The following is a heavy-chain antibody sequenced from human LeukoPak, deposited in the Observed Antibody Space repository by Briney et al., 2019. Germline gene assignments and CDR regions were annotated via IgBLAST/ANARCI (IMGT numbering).Heavy chain of an antibody. CDR2: IDYSGST. Sequence: PSETLSLTCIVSGDSISSSSYLWGWIRQPPGKGLEWIGNIDYSGSTYYNSSLKSRVTISVETSKNQFSLKLTSVTAADTAVYYCAPIRVSTFCFDYWGQGTLVTVSS. D-gene: IGHD2-8*01. CDR3: APIRVSTFCFDY. V-gene: IGHV4-39*01. CDR1: GDSISSSSYL. J-gene: IGHJ4*02.